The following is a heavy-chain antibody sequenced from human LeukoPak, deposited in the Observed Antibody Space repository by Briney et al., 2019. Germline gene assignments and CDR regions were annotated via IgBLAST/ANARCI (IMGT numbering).Heavy chain of an antibody. D-gene: IGHD1-1*01. CDR1: GYSISSSYY. V-gene: IGHV4-38-2*01. CDR2: IYHSGST. CDR3: ARHDTAWNPKI. Sequence: SETLSLTCAASGYSISSSYYWGWIRQPPGKGLEWIGSIYHSGSTYYNPSLKSRVTISVDTSKNQFSLKLSSVTAADTAVYYCARHDTAWNPKIWGQGTLVTVSS. J-gene: IGHJ4*02.